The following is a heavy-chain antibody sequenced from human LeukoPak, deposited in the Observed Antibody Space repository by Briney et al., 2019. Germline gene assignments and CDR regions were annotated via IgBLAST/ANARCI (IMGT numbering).Heavy chain of an antibody. J-gene: IGHJ4*02. CDR2: IIPILGSA. V-gene: IGHV1-69*11. Sequence: SVKVSCKASGGTFSSYAISWVRQAPGQGLEWMGWIIPILGSANYAQSFQGRVTMTADESTSTAYMELSSLRSEDTAVYYCARRPMIPFGGAQYYFDYWGQGTLVTVSS. D-gene: IGHD3-16*01. CDR1: GGTFSSYA. CDR3: ARRPMIPFGGAQYYFDY.